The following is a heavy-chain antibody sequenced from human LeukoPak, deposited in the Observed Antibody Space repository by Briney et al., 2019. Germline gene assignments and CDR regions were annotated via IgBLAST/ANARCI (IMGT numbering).Heavy chain of an antibody. V-gene: IGHV4-61*02. D-gene: IGHD3-3*01. CDR2: IYTSGST. CDR3: ARDDFWSGFT. J-gene: IGHJ5*02. Sequence: SETLSLTCTVSGGSISSGSYYWSWIRQPAGKGLEWIGRIYTSGSTNYNPSLKSRVTISVDTSKNQFSLKLSSVTAADTAVYYCARDDFWSGFTWGQGTLVTVSS. CDR1: GGSISSGSYY.